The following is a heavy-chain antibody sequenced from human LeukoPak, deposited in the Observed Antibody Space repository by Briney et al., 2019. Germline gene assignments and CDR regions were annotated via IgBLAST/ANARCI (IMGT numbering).Heavy chain of an antibody. CDR1: GYTFTGYY. V-gene: IGHV1-8*03. J-gene: IGHJ3*02. Sequence: ASVKVSCKASGYTFTGYYMHWVRQATGQGLEWMGYMNPNSDNIDYAQKFQGRVTIARNTSISTVYMELSSLRSEDTAVYYCAREGLDIWGQGTMVTVSS. CDR2: MNPNSDNI. CDR3: AREGLDI.